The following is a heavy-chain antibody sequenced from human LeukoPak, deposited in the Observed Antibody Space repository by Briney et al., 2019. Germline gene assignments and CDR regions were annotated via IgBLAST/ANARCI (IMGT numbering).Heavy chain of an antibody. CDR1: GGSISTYY. J-gene: IGHJ4*02. CDR2: IYHSGST. V-gene: IGHV4-4*08. CDR3: ARLGDGDYFDY. Sequence: SETLSLTCTLSGGSISTYYWSWIRQPPGKGLEWIGYIYHSGSTNYNPSLKSRVTISVDTSKNQFSLKLSSVTAADTAVYYCARLGDGDYFDYWGQGTLVTVSS. D-gene: IGHD4-17*01.